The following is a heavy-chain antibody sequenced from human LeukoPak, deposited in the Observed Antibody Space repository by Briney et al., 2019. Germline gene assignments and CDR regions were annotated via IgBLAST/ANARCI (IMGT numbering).Heavy chain of an antibody. Sequence: SETLSLTCTVSGGSISNYYWSWIRQPPGTGLDSIGYIYYSGSTNYNPSLKSRVTISVDTSKSQFSLKLSSVTAADTAVYYCARGYYDSGSHIDAFDIWGQGTMVTVSS. J-gene: IGHJ3*02. CDR1: GGSISNYY. D-gene: IGHD3-10*01. CDR3: ARGYYDSGSHIDAFDI. CDR2: IYYSGST. V-gene: IGHV4-59*01.